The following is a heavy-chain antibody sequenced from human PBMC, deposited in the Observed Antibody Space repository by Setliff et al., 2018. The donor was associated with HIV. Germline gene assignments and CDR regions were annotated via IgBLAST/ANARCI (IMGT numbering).Heavy chain of an antibody. CDR3: ATYSSSWPDY. V-gene: IGHV4-39*01. D-gene: IGHD6-13*01. CDR1: GGSISSSSYY. J-gene: IGHJ4*02. CDR2: IYYSGST. Sequence: SETLSLTCTVSGGSISSSSYYWGWIRQPPGKGLEWIGSIYYSGSTYYNPSLKSRVTISVDTSKNQFSLKLSSVTAADMSVYYCATYSSSWPDYWGQGTLVTVSS.